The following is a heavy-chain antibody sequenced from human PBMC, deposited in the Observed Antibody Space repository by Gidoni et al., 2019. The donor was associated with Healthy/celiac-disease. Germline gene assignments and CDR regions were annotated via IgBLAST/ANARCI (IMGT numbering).Heavy chain of an antibody. J-gene: IGHJ6*03. CDR1: GFTFSSYW. V-gene: IGHV3-7*03. D-gene: IGHD2-15*01. CDR2: IKQDGSEK. CDR3: ARDPFEVVAATYYYYYYMDV. Sequence: EVQLVESGGGLVQPGGSLRLSCAASGFTFSSYWMSWVRQAPGKGLEWVANIKQDGSEKYYVDSVKGRFTISRDNAKNSLYLQMNSLRAEDTAVYYCARDPFEVVAATYYYYYYMDVWGKGTTVTVSS.